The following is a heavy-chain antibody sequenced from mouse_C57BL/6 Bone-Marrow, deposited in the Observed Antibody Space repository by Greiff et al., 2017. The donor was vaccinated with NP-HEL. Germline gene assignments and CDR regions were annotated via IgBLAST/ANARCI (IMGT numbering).Heavy chain of an antibody. CDR3: ARGGSYSNDPHWYFDV. Sequence: QVQLQQSGAELVRPGASVKLSCKASGYTFTDYYINWVKQRPGQGLEWIARIYPGSGNTYYNEKFKGKATLTAEKSSSTAYMQLSSLTSEDSAVYFGARGGSYSNDPHWYFDVWGTGTTVTVSS. D-gene: IGHD2-12*01. CDR1: GYTFTDYY. CDR2: IYPGSGNT. V-gene: IGHV1-76*01. J-gene: IGHJ1*03.